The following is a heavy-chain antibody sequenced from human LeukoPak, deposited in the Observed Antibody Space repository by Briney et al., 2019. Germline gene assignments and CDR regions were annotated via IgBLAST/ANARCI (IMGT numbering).Heavy chain of an antibody. CDR3: ASLPLWGSYDSSGYYFDY. J-gene: IGHJ4*02. Sequence: GGSLRLSCAASGFTFSSHEMNWVRQAPGKGLEWVSYITTSGSTIYYADSVKGRFTISRDNAKNSLYLQMNSLRAEDTAVYYCASLPLWGSYDSSGYYFDYWGQGTLVTVSS. CDR2: ITTSGSTI. V-gene: IGHV3-48*03. D-gene: IGHD3-22*01. CDR1: GFTFSSHE.